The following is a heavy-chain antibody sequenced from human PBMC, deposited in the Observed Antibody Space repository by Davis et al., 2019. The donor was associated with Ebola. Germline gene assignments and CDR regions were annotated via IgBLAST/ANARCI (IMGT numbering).Heavy chain of an antibody. CDR3: AKCPYYDFWSGRKDFFDS. J-gene: IGHJ4*02. D-gene: IGHD3-3*01. Sequence: PGGSLRLSCASSGFTFSSYWMSWVRQAPGKGLEWVANIKQDGSEKYSVDSVKGRFTISRDNAKNSVYLQMNSLRSEDTALYYCAKCPYYDFWSGRKDFFDSWGQGSLVTVSS. CDR2: IKQDGSEK. CDR1: GFTFSSYW. V-gene: IGHV3-7*03.